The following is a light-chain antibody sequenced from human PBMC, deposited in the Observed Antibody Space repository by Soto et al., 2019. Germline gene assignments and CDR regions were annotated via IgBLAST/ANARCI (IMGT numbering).Light chain of an antibody. V-gene: IGKV1-33*01. CDR2: DAS. Sequence: DVQMTQSPSSLSASIGDRVNITCQASQDIRNYLNWYQQKPGKAPDLLIHDASNLETGVPSRFSGSGSGTVFTFTISSLQPEDIATYYCQQYDKLVTFGQGTKV. CDR3: QQYDKLVT. CDR1: QDIRNY. J-gene: IGKJ1*01.